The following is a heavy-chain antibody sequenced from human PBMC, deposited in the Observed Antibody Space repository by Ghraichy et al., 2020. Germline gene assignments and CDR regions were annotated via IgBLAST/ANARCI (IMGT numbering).Heavy chain of an antibody. CDR2: IYWNEDK. CDR1: GFSLRTSGLG. D-gene: IGHD3-16*01. Sequence: SGPTLVKPTLTLTLTCSFSGFSLRTSGLGVGWIRQPPGKALEWLALIYWNEDKRYRPALKNSLTITKDTSKNQVVLTMTNVDPVDTATYFCAHSSPPGFRVRGVEGDYFDYWGQGTLVTVSS. V-gene: IGHV2-5*01. J-gene: IGHJ4*02. CDR3: AHSSPPGFRVRGVEGDYFDY.